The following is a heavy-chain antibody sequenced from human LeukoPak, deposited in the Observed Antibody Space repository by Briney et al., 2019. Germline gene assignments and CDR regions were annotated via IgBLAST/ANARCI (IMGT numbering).Heavy chain of an antibody. V-gene: IGHV3-30*02. CDR2: IRYDGGNK. CDR3: AAYYYGSGSYYASDGVY. CDR1: GFTFSSYG. D-gene: IGHD3-10*01. J-gene: IGHJ4*02. Sequence: GGSLRLSCAASGFTFSSYGMHWVRQAPGKGLEWVAFIRYDGGNKYYADSVKGRFTISRDNSKNTLYLQMNSLRAEDTAVYYCAAYYYGSGSYYASDGVYWGQGTLVTVSS.